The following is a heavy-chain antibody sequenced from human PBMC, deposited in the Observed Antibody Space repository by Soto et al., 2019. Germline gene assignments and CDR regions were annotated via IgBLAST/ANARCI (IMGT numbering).Heavy chain of an antibody. CDR3: AKDESEWELLASGGGSYYFDY. Sequence: GGSLRLSCAASGFTFSSYAMSWVRQAPGKGLEWVSAISGSGGSTYYADSVKGRFTISRDNSKNTLYLQMNSLRAEDTAVYYCAKDESEWELLASGGGSYYFDYWGQGTLVTVSS. CDR2: ISGSGGST. CDR1: GFTFSSYA. D-gene: IGHD1-26*01. J-gene: IGHJ4*02. V-gene: IGHV3-23*01.